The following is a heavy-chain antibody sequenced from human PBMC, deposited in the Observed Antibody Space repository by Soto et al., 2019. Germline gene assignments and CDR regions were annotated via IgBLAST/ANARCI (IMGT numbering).Heavy chain of an antibody. V-gene: IGHV3-48*02. D-gene: IGHD3-22*01. J-gene: IGHJ4*02. CDR3: ARDNYFDRRGYYLEEL. CDR2: ISSGSKTI. Sequence: PXGCLKLSCAACGFTVSDYSMNWVRLAPGRGLEWVSYISSGSKTIYYADSVKGRFTISRDNAKNSLYLQMNSLRDRDTAVYYCARDNYFDRRGYYLEELWGQGTPVTVSS. CDR1: GFTVSDYS.